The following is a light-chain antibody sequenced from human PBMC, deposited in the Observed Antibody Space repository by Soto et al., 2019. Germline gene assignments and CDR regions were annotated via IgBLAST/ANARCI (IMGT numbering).Light chain of an antibody. CDR1: QNVANY. CDR3: QQRSNSPQT. J-gene: IGKJ1*01. Sequence: DIVLTQSAATLSLSRGERATLSCRASQNVANYLDWYQQKPGQAPRLLIYESSNWATGIAARFSGSGSGTDFTLTISSIEPEDFAVYYCQQRSNSPQTFGPGTKVDIK. V-gene: IGKV3-11*01. CDR2: ESS.